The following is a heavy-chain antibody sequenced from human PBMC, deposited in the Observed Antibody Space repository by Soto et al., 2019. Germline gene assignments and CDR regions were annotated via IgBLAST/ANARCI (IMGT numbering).Heavy chain of an antibody. CDR3: ARDNGIAGSFDP. CDR1: GFTFSTYS. CDR2: ITSSSTTI. Sequence: GGSLGLSCASSGFTFSTYSMNCFRQAPGKGLEWISYITSSSTTIFYADSVKGRFTISRDNAKNSLYLQMNSLRDEDTSVYYCARDNGIAGSFDPWGQGTLVTVSS. V-gene: IGHV3-48*02. D-gene: IGHD6-13*01. J-gene: IGHJ5*02.